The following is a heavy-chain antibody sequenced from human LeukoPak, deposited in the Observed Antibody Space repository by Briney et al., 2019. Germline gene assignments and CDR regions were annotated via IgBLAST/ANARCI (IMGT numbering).Heavy chain of an antibody. CDR2: IYYRGST. D-gene: IGHD3-22*01. CDR1: GGSISSSSYY. CDR3: ARVPGSSGYYYYYYYYMDV. J-gene: IGHJ6*03. V-gene: IGHV4-39*07. Sequence: PSETLSLTCTVSGGSISSSSYYWRWIRQPPGKGLEWIGSIYYRGSTYYNPALKSRVPKSVDTSKNQFSLKLSSVTAADTAVYYCARVPGSSGYYYYYYYYMDVWGKGTTVTVSS.